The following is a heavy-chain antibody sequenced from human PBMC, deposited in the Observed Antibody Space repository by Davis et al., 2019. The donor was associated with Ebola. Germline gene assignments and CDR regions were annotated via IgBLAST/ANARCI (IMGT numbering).Heavy chain of an antibody. J-gene: IGHJ4*02. CDR3: ARDSSGWYPYYFDY. V-gene: IGHV4-34*01. D-gene: IGHD6-19*01. Sequence: MPSETLSLTCAVYGGSFSGYYWSWIRQPPGKGLEWIGEINHSGSTNYTPSLKSRVTISVDTSKNQFSRKLSSVTAADTAVYYCARDSSGWYPYYFDYWGQGTLVTVSS. CDR2: INHSGST. CDR1: GGSFSGYY.